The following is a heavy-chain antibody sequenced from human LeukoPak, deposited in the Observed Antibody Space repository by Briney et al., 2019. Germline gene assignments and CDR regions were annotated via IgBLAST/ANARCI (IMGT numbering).Heavy chain of an antibody. D-gene: IGHD4-17*01. CDR1: GFTFNRCW. CDR3: VRGDGDLFDF. V-gene: IGHV3-21*06. J-gene: IGHJ4*02. CDR2: ISKTSANI. Sequence: GGSLRLSCVVSGFTFNRCWMNWVRQAPGKGLEWVSFISKTSANIYYGASVKGRFTISRDNLKNSILLEMSSLRAEDTGVYYCVRGDGDLFDFWGQGTLVSVSS.